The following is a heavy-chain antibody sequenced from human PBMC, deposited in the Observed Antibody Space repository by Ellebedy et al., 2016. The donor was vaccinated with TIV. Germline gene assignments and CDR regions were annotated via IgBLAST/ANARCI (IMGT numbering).Heavy chain of an antibody. D-gene: IGHD2-21*02. CDR2: VFYSGSP. CDR3: ARTDPWQPIDD. V-gene: IGHV4-39*01. CDR1: GGSVSSTRYY. Sequence: MPSEPLSLTCSVSGGSVSSTRYYWAWIRQPPGKGLEYIGSVFYSGSPYYNPSFKSRVTLSADTSKNQFSLNLRTVTAADTAVYYCARTDPWQPIDDWGQGILVTVSS. J-gene: IGHJ4*02.